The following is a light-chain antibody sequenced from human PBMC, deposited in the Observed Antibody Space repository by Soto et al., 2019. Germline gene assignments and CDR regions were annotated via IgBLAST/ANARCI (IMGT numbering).Light chain of an antibody. J-gene: IGKJ5*01. Sequence: IQLTQSPSSLSAFVGDRVTITCRASQGISSYLAWYQQKPGKAPKLLIYAASTLQSGVPSRFSGSGSGTDFSLPISSLQPEDFATYYCQHLDSYPITFRQGTRLEI. CDR1: QGISSY. CDR2: AAS. CDR3: QHLDSYPIT. V-gene: IGKV1-9*01.